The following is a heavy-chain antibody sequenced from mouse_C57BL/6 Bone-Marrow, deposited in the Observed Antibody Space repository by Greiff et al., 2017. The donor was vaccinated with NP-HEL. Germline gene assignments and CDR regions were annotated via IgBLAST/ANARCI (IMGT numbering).Heavy chain of an antibody. CDR2: ISNGGGST. Sequence: EVMLVESGGGLVQPGGSLKLSCAASGFTFSDYYMYWVRQTPEKRLEWVAYISNGGGSTYYPDNVKGRFTISRDNAKNTLYLQMSRLKSEDTAMYYCERHGNYYFDYWGQGTTLTVSS. CDR3: ERHGNYYFDY. CDR1: GFTFSDYY. V-gene: IGHV5-12*01. J-gene: IGHJ2*01. D-gene: IGHD4-1*01.